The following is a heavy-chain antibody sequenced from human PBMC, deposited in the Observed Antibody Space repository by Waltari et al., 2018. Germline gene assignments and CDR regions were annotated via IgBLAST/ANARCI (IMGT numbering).Heavy chain of an antibody. Sequence: EVQLVESGGGLVQPGGSLRLSCAASGFTFSTYWMSWVRQAPGKGLEWVANIKQDGSEKDDVDSVKGRFTISRDNAKNSLYLQMNSLKTEDTAIYYCARDMYGGTAYWGQGALVTVSS. J-gene: IGHJ4*02. V-gene: IGHV3-7*01. D-gene: IGHD1-1*01. CDR2: IKQDGSEK. CDR3: ARDMYGGTAY. CDR1: GFTFSTYW.